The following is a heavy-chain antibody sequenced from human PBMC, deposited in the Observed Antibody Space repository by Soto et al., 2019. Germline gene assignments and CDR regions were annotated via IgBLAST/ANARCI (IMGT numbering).Heavy chain of an antibody. CDR2: INHSGST. J-gene: IGHJ4*02. CDR3: ARGGRITMIVVVTRPLDY. CDR1: GGSFSGYY. Sequence: PWETLSLTCAVYGGSFSGYYWSWIRQPPGKGLEWIGEINHSGSTNYNPSLKSRVTISVDTSKNQFSLKLSSVSAADTAVYYCARGGRITMIVVVTRPLDYWGQGTLVTVSS. D-gene: IGHD3-22*01. V-gene: IGHV4-34*01.